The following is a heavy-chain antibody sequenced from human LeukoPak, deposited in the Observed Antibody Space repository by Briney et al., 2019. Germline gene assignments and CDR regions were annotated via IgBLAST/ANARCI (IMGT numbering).Heavy chain of an antibody. Sequence: WASVKVSCKASGYTFTSYAMHWVRQAPGQRLEWMGWINAGNGNTKYSQKFQGRVTITRDTSASTAYMELSSLRSEDTAVYYCARVRIAVAGPLDDAFDIWGQGTMVTVSS. CDR2: INAGNGNT. V-gene: IGHV1-3*01. CDR3: ARVRIAVAGPLDDAFDI. D-gene: IGHD6-19*01. CDR1: GYTFTSYA. J-gene: IGHJ3*02.